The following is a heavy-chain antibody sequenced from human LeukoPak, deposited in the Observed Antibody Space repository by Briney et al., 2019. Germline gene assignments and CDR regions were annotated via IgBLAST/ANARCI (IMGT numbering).Heavy chain of an antibody. CDR2: IYSGGST. CDR1: GFTVSSNY. V-gene: IGHV3-53*01. Sequence: GGSLRLSCAAFGFTVSSNYMSWVRQAPGKGLEWVSVIYSGGSTYYADSVKGRFTISRDDSKNTLYLQMNSLRAEDTAVYYCARVDWNYQVDYWGQGALVTVSS. J-gene: IGHJ4*02. D-gene: IGHD1-7*01. CDR3: ARVDWNYQVDY.